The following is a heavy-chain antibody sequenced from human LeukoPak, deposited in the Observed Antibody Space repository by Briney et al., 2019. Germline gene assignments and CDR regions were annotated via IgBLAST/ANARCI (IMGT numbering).Heavy chain of an antibody. CDR1: GFTVSSNY. CDR2: IYSGGST. Sequence: PGGSLRLSCAASGFTVSSNYMSWDRQAPGKGLEWVSIIYSGGSTYYADSVKGRFTISRHNSKNTLYLQMNSLRAEDTAVYYCARDTLGELSFDYWGQGTLVTVPS. D-gene: IGHD3-16*02. CDR3: ARDTLGELSFDY. J-gene: IGHJ4*02. V-gene: IGHV3-53*04.